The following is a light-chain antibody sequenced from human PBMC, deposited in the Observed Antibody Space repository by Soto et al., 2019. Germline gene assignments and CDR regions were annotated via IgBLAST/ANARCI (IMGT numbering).Light chain of an antibody. CDR3: GTWDSSLSARGV. CDR2: ENN. V-gene: IGLV1-51*02. CDR1: SSNIGNNY. Sequence: QSVLTQPPSVSAAPGQKVTISCSGSSSNIGNNYVSWYQQLPGTAPKLLIYENNKRPSGIPDRFSGSKSGTSATLGITGLQTGDEADYYCGTWDSSLSARGVFGGWTKLTVL. J-gene: IGLJ3*02.